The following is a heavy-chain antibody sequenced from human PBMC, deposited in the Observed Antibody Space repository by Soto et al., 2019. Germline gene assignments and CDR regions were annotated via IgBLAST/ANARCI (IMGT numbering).Heavy chain of an antibody. D-gene: IGHD6-13*01. J-gene: IGHJ4*02. Sequence: QVQLQEPGPGLVKPSGTLSLTCAVSGGSITISTGGGWVGQPPGKGLEWIGEIYHSGSTNYNPSLKSRVTISVDKSKNQFSLKLSSVTAADTAVYYCARAAMGGSSWPFDYWGQGTLVTVSS. CDR3: ARAAMGGSSWPFDY. CDR2: IYHSGST. CDR1: GGSITISTG. V-gene: IGHV4-4*02.